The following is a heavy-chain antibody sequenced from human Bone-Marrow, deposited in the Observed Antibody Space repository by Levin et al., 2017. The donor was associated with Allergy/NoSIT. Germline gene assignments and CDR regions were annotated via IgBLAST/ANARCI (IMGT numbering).Heavy chain of an antibody. CDR1: GFTFNSPW. V-gene: IGHV3-74*01. Sequence: LSLTCAASGFTFNSPWMHWVRQPPGKGLIWVARVGGDGSSTFYADSVKGRFTISRDNAKNTLYLQMNSVRVEDTAVYYCAREDIAAAGFFDFWGQGTQVTVSS. CDR2: VGGDGSST. CDR3: AREDIAAAGFFDF. J-gene: IGHJ4*02. D-gene: IGHD6-13*01.